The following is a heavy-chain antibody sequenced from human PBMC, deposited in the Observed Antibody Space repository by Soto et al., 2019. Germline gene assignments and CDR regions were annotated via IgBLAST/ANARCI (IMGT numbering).Heavy chain of an antibody. CDR3: ARDFVPGRMVRGVSAFDI. Sequence: QVQLVQSGAEVKKPGASVKVSCKASGYTFISYGIIWVRQAPGQGLEWMGWISAYNGNTNYAQKVQGRVTMTTDTSTSTAYMELKSLRSDDTAVYYCARDFVPGRMVRGVSAFDIWGQGTMVTVSS. CDR1: GYTFISYG. V-gene: IGHV1-18*04. D-gene: IGHD3-10*01. J-gene: IGHJ3*02. CDR2: ISAYNGNT.